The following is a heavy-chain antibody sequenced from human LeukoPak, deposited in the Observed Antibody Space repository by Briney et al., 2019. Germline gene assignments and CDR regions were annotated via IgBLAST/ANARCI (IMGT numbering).Heavy chain of an antibody. J-gene: IGHJ4*02. CDR2: IYASGST. Sequence: SETLSLTCPVSGGSISSYYWSWIGLPAGNGLEGIGRIYASGSTYYNLSLQSRLTMSVDMSKNQFSLNLTSVTVSDTAVYYCASGGSDDYWGQGTRVTVSS. CDR3: ASGGSDDY. D-gene: IGHD2-15*01. CDR1: GGSISSYY. V-gene: IGHV4-4*07.